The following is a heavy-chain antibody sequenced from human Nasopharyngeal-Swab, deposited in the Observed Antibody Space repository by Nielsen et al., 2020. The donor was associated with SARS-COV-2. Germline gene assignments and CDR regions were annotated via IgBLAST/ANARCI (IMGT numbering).Heavy chain of an antibody. CDR3: ARVSWVAATRGYGMDV. CDR1: GGSISSGSYY. CDR2: IYTSGST. V-gene: IGHV4-61*02. D-gene: IGHD2-15*01. J-gene: IGHJ6*02. Sequence: PSETLSLTCPVSGGSISSGSYYWSWIRQPAGKGLEWIGRIYTSGSTNYNPSLKSRVTISVDTSKNQFSLKLSSVTAADTAVYYCARVSWVAATRGYGMDVWGQGTTVTVSS.